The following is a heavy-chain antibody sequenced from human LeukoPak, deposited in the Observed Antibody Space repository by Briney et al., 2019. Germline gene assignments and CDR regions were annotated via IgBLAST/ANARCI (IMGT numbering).Heavy chain of an antibody. CDR3: AKDSYSKGDY. V-gene: IGHV3-7*05. Sequence: GGSLRLSCAASGFSFSSYWMSWVRQAPGKGLEWAANIKQDGSESNYVGSVKGRFTISRDNAKNSLYLQMNSLGAEDTAVYYCAKDSYSKGDYWGQGTLVTVSS. J-gene: IGHJ4*02. D-gene: IGHD4-11*01. CDR2: IKQDGSES. CDR1: GFSFSSYW.